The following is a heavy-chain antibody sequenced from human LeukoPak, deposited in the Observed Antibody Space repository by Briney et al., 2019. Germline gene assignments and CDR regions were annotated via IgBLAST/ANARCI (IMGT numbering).Heavy chain of an antibody. CDR1: GYTFTGYY. CDR2: INPHSGGT. V-gene: IGHV1-2*06. J-gene: IGHJ3*02. CDR3: ARDLSMIVVVMDDAFDI. D-gene: IGHD3-22*01. Sequence: GASVKVSCKASGYTFTGYYMHWVRQAPGQGLEWMGRINPHSGGTNYAQNFQGRVTMTRDTSISTAYMELSRLRSDDTAVYYCARDLSMIVVVMDDAFDIWGQGTMVTVSS.